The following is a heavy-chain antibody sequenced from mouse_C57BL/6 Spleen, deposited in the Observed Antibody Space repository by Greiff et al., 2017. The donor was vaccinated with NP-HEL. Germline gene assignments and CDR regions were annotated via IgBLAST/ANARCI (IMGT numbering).Heavy chain of an antibody. CDR3: ARGDYYGSSTYAMDY. J-gene: IGHJ4*01. Sequence: DVMLVESGGGLVQPGGSLKLSCAASGFTFSDYGMAWVRQAPRKGPEWVAFISNLAYSIYYADTVTGRFTISRENAKNTLYLEMSSLRSEDTAMYYCARGDYYGSSTYAMDYWGQRTSVTVSS. V-gene: IGHV5-15*01. CDR2: ISNLAYSI. CDR1: GFTFSDYG. D-gene: IGHD1-1*01.